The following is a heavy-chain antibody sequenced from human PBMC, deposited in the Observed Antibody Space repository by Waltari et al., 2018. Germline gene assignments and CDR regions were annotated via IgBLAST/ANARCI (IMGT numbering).Heavy chain of an antibody. CDR2: IHYSGKT. D-gene: IGHD3-3*01. CDR3: ARRIRVDDC. V-gene: IGHV4-39*01. Sequence: QLQLQDSGPGLVKPSGTLSLLCNFSGDSVNNSTYYWAWIRQPPGKGLEWIGNIHYSGKTYYNPSLKSRVSISLDTYRNQFSLNVTSVTVADTAVYYCARRIRVDDCWGQGLLVTVSS. CDR1: GDSVNNSTYY. J-gene: IGHJ4*02.